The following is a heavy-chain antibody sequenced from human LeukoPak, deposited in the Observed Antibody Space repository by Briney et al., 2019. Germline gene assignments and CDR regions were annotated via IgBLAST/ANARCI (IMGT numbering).Heavy chain of an antibody. J-gene: IGHJ4*02. CDR2: IWYDGSNK. CDR1: GFTFSSYG. D-gene: IGHD6-19*01. V-gene: IGHV3-33*01. Sequence: GRSLRLSCAASGFTFSSYGMHWVRQAPGKGLEWVAVIWYDGSNKYYADSVKGRFTISRDNSKNTLYLQMNSLRAEDTAVYYCAREQWLVKDFDYWGQGTLVTVSS. CDR3: AREQWLVKDFDY.